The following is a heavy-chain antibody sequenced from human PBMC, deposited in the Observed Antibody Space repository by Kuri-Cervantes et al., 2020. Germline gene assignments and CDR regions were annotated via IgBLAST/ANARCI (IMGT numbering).Heavy chain of an antibody. CDR3: AKEDINIAAGPDY. J-gene: IGHJ4*02. CDR2: IYSGGST. CDR1: GFTVSSNY. Sequence: GESLKISCAASGFTVSSNYMSWVRQAPGKGLEWVSVIYSGGSTYYADSVKGRFTISRDNSKNTLYLQMNSLRAEDTAVYYCAKEDINIAAGPDYWGQGTLVTVSS. V-gene: IGHV3-53*01. D-gene: IGHD6-13*01.